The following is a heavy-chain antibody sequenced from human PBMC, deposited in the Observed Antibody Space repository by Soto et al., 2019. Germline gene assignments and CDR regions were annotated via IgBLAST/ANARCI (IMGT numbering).Heavy chain of an antibody. V-gene: IGHV3-21*01. J-gene: IGHJ5*02. CDR3: ARSGYRITNDL. D-gene: IGHD2-15*01. CDR2: IRGNGAFL. CDR1: GFTFSSFS. Sequence: EEQLVGSGGGLVKPGGSLRLSWAASGFTFSSFSLNWVPQAPGKGLEGVSSIRGNGAFLYYAAPVKGRFNISRDNAKNSLSRQMSSPRAEDTAVYYCARSGYRITNDLWGQGNPVTVSS.